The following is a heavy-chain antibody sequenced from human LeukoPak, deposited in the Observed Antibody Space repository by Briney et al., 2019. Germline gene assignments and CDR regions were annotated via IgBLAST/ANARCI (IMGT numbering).Heavy chain of an antibody. D-gene: IGHD2-8*01. CDR3: AREFQSYCTNGLCHYFDY. CDR1: GGSISSGSYY. CDR2: IYTSGST. Sequence: SQTLSLTCSVSGGSISSGSYYWSWIRQPAGKGLEWIGRIYTSGSTNYNPSLKSRVTMSVDTSKNQISLKLSSMTAADTAVYYCAREFQSYCTNGLCHYFDYWGQGTLVTVSS. V-gene: IGHV4-61*02. J-gene: IGHJ4*02.